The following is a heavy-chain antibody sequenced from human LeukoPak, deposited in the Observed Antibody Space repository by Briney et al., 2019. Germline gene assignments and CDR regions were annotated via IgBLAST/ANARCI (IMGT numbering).Heavy chain of an antibody. V-gene: IGHV3-30*18. CDR1: GFTFSSYV. CDR2: ISYDGGNK. D-gene: IGHD1-26*01. CDR3: AKDLGYSGSYIDC. Sequence: GRSLRLSCAASGFTFSSYVMHWVRQAPGKGLEWVAFISYDGGNKYYADSVKGRFTISRDNSKNTLYLQMNSLRTEDTAVYCCAKDLGYSGSYIDCWGQGTLVTVSS. J-gene: IGHJ4*02.